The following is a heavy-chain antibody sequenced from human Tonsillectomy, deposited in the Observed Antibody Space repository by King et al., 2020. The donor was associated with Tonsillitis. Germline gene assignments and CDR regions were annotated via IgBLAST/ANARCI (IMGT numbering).Heavy chain of an antibody. J-gene: IGHJ6*02. D-gene: IGHD3-9*01. Sequence: VQLVESGGGLVQPGGSLRLSCAASGFTFGSYAMSWVRQAPGKGLEWVSAISGSGANTNYADSVKVRFINSRVSSKNTLFLQMNSLSAEDTAVYYCAKESNSDTLTGGYYYYNGMDVSGQGTTVTVSS. CDR3: AKESNSDTLTGGYYYYNGMDV. CDR1: GFTFGSYA. CDR2: ISGSGANT. V-gene: IGHV3-23*04.